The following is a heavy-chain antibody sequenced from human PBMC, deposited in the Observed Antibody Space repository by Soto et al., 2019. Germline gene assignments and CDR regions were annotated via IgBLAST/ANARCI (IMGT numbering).Heavy chain of an antibody. CDR1: GYTFTSYG. CDR2: ISAYDGNT. V-gene: IGHV1-18*01. J-gene: IGHJ3*02. Sequence: QVQLVQSGAEVKKPGASVKVSCKASGYTFTSYGISWVRQAPGQGLEWMGWISAYDGNTNYAQKLQGRVTMTTDTSTSTAYMGLRSLRSDDTAVYYCARDRNIAAADWDAFDIWGQGTMVTVSS. D-gene: IGHD6-13*01. CDR3: ARDRNIAAADWDAFDI.